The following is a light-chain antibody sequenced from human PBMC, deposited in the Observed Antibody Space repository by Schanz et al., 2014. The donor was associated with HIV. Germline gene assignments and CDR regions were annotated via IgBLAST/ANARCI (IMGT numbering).Light chain of an antibody. J-gene: IGLJ1*01. CDR3: NSYSHSNTYV. Sequence: QSALTQPASVSGSPGQSISISCTGSTSDFGGHNSVSWYQQHPDKAPKLVIYDVIKRPSGVSNRFSGSKSGNTASLTISGLQADDEADYYCNSYSHSNTYVFGSGTKLTVL. CDR1: TSDFGGHNS. V-gene: IGLV2-14*03. CDR2: DVI.